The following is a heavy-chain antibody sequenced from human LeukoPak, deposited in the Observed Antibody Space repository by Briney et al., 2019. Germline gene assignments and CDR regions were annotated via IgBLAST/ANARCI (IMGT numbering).Heavy chain of an antibody. J-gene: IGHJ3*02. CDR3: ATGDLAGTDAFDI. V-gene: IGHV1-46*01. Sequence: GASVKVSCKASGYTFTSNYMHWVRQAPGQGLEWMGIINPRGGSTSYPQKFQGRVTMTRDTSTNTVYMELSSLRSEDSAVYYCATGDLAGTDAFDIWGQGTMVTVSS. CDR1: GYTFTSNY. CDR2: INPRGGST. D-gene: IGHD6-19*01.